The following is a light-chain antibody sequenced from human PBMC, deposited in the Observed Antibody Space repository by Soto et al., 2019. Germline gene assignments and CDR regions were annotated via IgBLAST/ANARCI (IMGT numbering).Light chain of an antibody. CDR3: ASWDDSLNGPV. V-gene: IGLV1-44*01. CDR2: SDN. Sequence: QSVLTQPPSASGTPGQRVTMSCSGSSSNIVSYSVSWYLHLPGTAPKLLIHSDNQRPSGVPDRFSGSKSGTSASLAISGLQSEDEADYYCASWDDSLNGPVFGGGTKVTVL. J-gene: IGLJ3*02. CDR1: SSNIVSYS.